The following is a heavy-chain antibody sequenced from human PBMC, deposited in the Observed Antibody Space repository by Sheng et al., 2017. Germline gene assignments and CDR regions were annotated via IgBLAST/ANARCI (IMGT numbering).Heavy chain of an antibody. CDR2: ISYDGSDK. Sequence: QVQLVESGGGVVQPGRSLRLSCAASGFTFSNYAMHWVRQAPDKGLEWVAVISYDGSDKYYADSVKGRFTISRDNSKNTLYLEMNSLRADDTAVYYCARDRGXYNSYYYGMDVWGQGTTVTVSS. D-gene: IGHD3-10*01. J-gene: IGHJ6*02. CDR1: GFTFSNYA. CDR3: ARDRGXYNSYYYGMDV. V-gene: IGHV3-30*04.